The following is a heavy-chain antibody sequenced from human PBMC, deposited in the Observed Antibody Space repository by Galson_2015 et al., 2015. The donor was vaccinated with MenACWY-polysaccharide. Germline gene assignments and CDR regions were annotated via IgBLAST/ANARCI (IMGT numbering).Heavy chain of an antibody. CDR2: IWYDERDE. Sequence: SLRLSCAASGFTFSNYGMHWVRQAPGKGLEWMAVIWYDERDEYYADSVKGRFTISRDNSKNELYLQMNSLRAEDTAVYYCARADRHHGGRALYIWGQGTMVTVSS. CDR1: GFTFSNYG. V-gene: IGHV3-33*01. D-gene: IGHD1-14*01. J-gene: IGHJ3*02. CDR3: ARADRHHGGRALYI.